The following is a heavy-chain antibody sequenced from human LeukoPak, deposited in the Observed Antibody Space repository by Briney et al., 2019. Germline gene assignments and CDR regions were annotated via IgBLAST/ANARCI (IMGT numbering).Heavy chain of an antibody. D-gene: IGHD3-9*01. V-gene: IGHV3-7*03. CDR2: IKQDGSEK. CDR1: GSTFSNYW. Sequence: GGSLRLSCAASGSTFSNYWMNWVRQAPGKGLEWVANIKQDGSEKYYVDSVKGRFTISRDHSKNTLYLQMNSLRAEDTAVYYCAKDPSYYDILTGYYFSYYFDYWGQGTLVTVSS. J-gene: IGHJ4*02. CDR3: AKDPSYYDILTGYYFSYYFDY.